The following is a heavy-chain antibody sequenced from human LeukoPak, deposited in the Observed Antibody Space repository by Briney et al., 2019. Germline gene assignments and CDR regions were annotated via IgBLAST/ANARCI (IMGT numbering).Heavy chain of an antibody. CDR3: ARDEGDSSSSWYVY. D-gene: IGHD6-13*01. CDR1: GFTFSSYA. CDR2: IQQRGSEK. J-gene: IGHJ4*02. V-gene: IGHV3-7*01. Sequence: PGGSLRLSCAASGFTFSSYAMSWVRQAPGKGLEWVANIQQRGSEKYYVDSVKGRFTISRDNAKNSLYLQMSSLRAEDTAVYYCARDEGDSSSSWYVYWGQGTLVTVSS.